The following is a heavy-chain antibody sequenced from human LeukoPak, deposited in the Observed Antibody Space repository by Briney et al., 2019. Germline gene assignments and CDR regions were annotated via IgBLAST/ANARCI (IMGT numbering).Heavy chain of an antibody. CDR2: INQGGSEK. CDR3: ARREGWQRYYYYYAMDV. CDR1: GFTFSSYW. D-gene: IGHD5-24*01. V-gene: IGHV3-7*01. Sequence: GGSLRLSCAASGFTFSSYWMSWVRQAPGKGLEWVANINQGGSEKYYVDSVKGRFTISRDNAKNSLYLQMNSLRAEDKAVYYCARREGWQRYYYYYAMDVWGQGTTVTVSS. J-gene: IGHJ6*02.